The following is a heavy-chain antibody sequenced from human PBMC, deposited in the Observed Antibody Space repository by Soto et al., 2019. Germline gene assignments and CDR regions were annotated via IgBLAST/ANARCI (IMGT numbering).Heavy chain of an antibody. J-gene: IGHJ4*02. D-gene: IGHD3-16*01. Sequence: PGGSLGLSCAASGFSLRAYLMRWVRLAPGKGLDWVANINQDGSVEYYADSVQGRFTISRDNAKNSLYLHMNSLRAEDTAVYYCATYHGDAWDSESHLYWGPGIFVPVSS. CDR3: ATYHGDAWDSESHLY. CDR2: INQDGSVE. CDR1: GFSLRAYL. V-gene: IGHV3-7*01.